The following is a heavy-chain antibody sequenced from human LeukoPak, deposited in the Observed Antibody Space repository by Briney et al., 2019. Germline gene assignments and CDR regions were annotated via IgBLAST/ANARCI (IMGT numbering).Heavy chain of an antibody. CDR3: ARAGGGIGCYFDY. CDR1: GFTFSSYS. J-gene: IGHJ4*02. V-gene: IGHV3-48*01. Sequence: GGSLRLPCAASGFTFSSYSMNWVRQAPGKGLEWVSYISSSSSTIYYADSVKGRFTISRDDAKNSLYLQMNSLRAEDTAVYYCARAGGGIGCYFDYWGQGTLVTVSS. CDR2: ISSSSSTI. D-gene: IGHD1-26*01.